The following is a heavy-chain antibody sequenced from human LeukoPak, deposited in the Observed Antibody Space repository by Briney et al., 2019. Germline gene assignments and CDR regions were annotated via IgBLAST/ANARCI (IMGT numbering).Heavy chain of an antibody. CDR1: SASVTSHH. D-gene: IGHD3-22*01. CDR3: ARDDSSRDDRGGYHF. Sequence: ETLSLTCAVSSASVTSHHWAWIRQPAGKRLEWVGRVHFSGSTNYNPSLRGRVAISLDKSKNELSLTLNSVSAADTAVYYCARDDSSRDDRGGYHFWGRGVLVTVSS. J-gene: IGHJ4*02. CDR2: VHFSGST. V-gene: IGHV4-4*07.